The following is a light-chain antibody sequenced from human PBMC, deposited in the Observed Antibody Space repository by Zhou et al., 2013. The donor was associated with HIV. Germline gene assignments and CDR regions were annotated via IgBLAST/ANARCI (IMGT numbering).Light chain of an antibody. CDR3: QQYGISPGT. CDR1: HTVTSNY. Sequence: EIVLTQSPGTLSLSPGERATLSCRASHTVTSNYLAWYQHTPGQGPKVLIFGASTRANGIPDRFSGSGSGTDFTLTVSRLEPEDFAVYYCQQYGISPGTFGQGTRLEIK. CDR2: GAS. V-gene: IGKV3-20*01. J-gene: IGKJ5*01.